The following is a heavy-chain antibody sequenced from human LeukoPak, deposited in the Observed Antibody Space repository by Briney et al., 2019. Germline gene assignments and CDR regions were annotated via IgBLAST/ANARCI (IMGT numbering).Heavy chain of an antibody. CDR3: ASSSGYYYNY. CDR1: GFTFRSYT. Sequence: GGSLRLSCAASGFTFRSYTMHWVRQAPGKGLEWVAVISFDGNTDHYADSVKGRFTISRDNSKNTLYLQMNSLRAEDTAVYYCASSSGYYYNYWGQGTLVTVSS. J-gene: IGHJ4*02. V-gene: IGHV3-30*04. D-gene: IGHD3-22*01. CDR2: ISFDGNTD.